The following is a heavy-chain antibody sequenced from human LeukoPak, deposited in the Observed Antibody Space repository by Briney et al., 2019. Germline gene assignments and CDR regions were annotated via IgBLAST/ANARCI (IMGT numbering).Heavy chain of an antibody. J-gene: IGHJ4*02. CDR1: GYTFTDYY. CDR2: INPNSGGT. Sequence: ASVKVSCKASGYTFTDYYLHWVRQAPGHGLEWMGWINPNSGGTNYAQKFQGRVTMTGDTSITTAYMELNRLRSDDTAVYCCARAYTSPNGPYWGQGILVTVSS. D-gene: IGHD3-16*01. V-gene: IGHV1-2*02. CDR3: ARAYTSPNGPY.